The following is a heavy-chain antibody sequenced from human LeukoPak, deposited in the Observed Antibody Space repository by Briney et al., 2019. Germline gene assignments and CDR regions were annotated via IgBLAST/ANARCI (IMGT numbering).Heavy chain of an antibody. CDR1: GYTFISYG. CDR3: ARADYGSGTYYYNPVVDY. Sequence: ASVKVSCKASGYTFISYGMNWVRQAPGQGLEWMGWINTNTGNPTYAQGFTGRFVFSLDTSVSTAYLQISSLKAEDTAVYYCARADYGSGTYYYNPVVDYWGQGTLVTVSS. J-gene: IGHJ4*02. D-gene: IGHD3-10*01. V-gene: IGHV7-4-1*02. CDR2: INTNTGNP.